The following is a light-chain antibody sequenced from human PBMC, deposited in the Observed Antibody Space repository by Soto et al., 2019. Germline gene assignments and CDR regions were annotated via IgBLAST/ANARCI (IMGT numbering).Light chain of an antibody. CDR2: TAS. CDR3: LQNNSYPVT. V-gene: IGKV1-9*01. CDR1: QDISTY. Sequence: DIQMTQSPSTLSASVGDRVTITCRASQDISTYLAWYQQKPGKAPKLLIYTASTLQSGVPSRFSGSGSGTEFTLTISSLQPEDFATYYCLQNNSYPVTFGQGTKVDIK. J-gene: IGKJ1*01.